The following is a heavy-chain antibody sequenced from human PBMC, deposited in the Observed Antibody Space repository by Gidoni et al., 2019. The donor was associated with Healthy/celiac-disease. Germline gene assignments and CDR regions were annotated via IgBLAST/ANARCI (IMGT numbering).Heavy chain of an antibody. D-gene: IGHD6-13*01. CDR1: GYSFTSYW. J-gene: IGHJ4*02. V-gene: IGHV5-51*01. Sequence: EVQLVQSGADVKQPGESLKIPCQGSGYSFTSYWIGRVRQMPGKGLEGMGIIYPGYSDTRYSPSFQGHVTISADKSISTAYLQWSSLKSSDTAMYYCARSTAAAGYDYWGQGTLVTVSS. CDR3: ARSTAAAGYDY. CDR2: IYPGYSDT.